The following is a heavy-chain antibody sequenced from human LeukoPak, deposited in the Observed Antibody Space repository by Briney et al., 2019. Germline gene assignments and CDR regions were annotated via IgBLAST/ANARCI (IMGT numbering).Heavy chain of an antibody. J-gene: IGHJ6*04. CDR3: AKGDPGIYCSSTSCYKYGMDV. Sequence: GGSLRLSCAASGFTFSSYGMHWVRQAPGKGLEWVAVISYDGSNKYYADSVKGRFTISRDNSKKTLYLQMNSLRAEDTAVYYCAKGDPGIYCSSTSCYKYGMDVWGKGTTVTVSS. D-gene: IGHD2-2*02. CDR1: GFTFSSYG. V-gene: IGHV3-30*18. CDR2: ISYDGSNK.